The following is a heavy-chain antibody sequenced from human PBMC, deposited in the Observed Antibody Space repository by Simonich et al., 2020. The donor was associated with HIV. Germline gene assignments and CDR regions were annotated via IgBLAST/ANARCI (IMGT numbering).Heavy chain of an antibody. V-gene: IGHV4-34*01. CDR3: ARLTAGGLGEYFQH. Sequence: QVQLQQWGAGLLKPSETLSLTCAVYGGSFSGYYWRWIRQPPGKGLEWIGEISHSGSTNYNPSLKSRVTISVDTSKNQFSLKLSSVTAADTAVYYCARLTAGGLGEYFQHWGQGTLVTVSS. CDR2: ISHSGST. CDR1: GGSFSGYY. D-gene: IGHD6-13*01. J-gene: IGHJ1*01.